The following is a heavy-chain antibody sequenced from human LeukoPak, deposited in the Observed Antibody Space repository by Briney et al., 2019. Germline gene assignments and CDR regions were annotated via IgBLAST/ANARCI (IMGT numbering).Heavy chain of an antibody. CDR2: INPSGGST. V-gene: IGHV1-46*01. CDR1: GYTFTSYY. D-gene: IGHD6-13*01. Sequence: ASVKVSCKASGYTFTSYYMHWVRQAPGQGLEWMGIINPSGGSTNYAQKFQGRVTMTRDTSTSTVYMELSSLRSEDTAVYYCARSPVGKRLVRGIDYYYYMDVWGKGTTVTVSS. CDR3: ARSPVGKRLVRGIDYYYYMDV. J-gene: IGHJ6*03.